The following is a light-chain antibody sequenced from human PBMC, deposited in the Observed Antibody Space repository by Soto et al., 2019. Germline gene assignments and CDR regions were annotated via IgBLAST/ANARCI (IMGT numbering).Light chain of an antibody. V-gene: IGKV1-39*01. CDR3: QQSYNTPRA. CDR2: NVF. J-gene: IGKJ1*01. CDR1: QSISSY. Sequence: DIQMTQSPSSLSASVGDRVTIPCRASQSISSYLNWYHQKPGKAPNLLIYNVFSLQSGVPSRFSGSGSGTDFTLTISSLQPEDFATYYCQQSYNTPRAFGQGTKVEIK.